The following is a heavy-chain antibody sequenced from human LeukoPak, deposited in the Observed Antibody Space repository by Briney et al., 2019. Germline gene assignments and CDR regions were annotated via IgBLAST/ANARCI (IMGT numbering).Heavy chain of an antibody. J-gene: IGHJ4*02. CDR1: GYSFTTYW. CDR2: IYLGDSKT. D-gene: IGHD3-22*01. CDR3: ARSGSGYYYDY. Sequence: EEPLKISCKGSGYSFTTYWIAWVRQMPGKGLEWMGIIYLGDSKTIYSPTFQGQVTISADKSISTAYLQWSSLKASDTAMYYCARSGSGYYYDYWGQGTLVTVSS. V-gene: IGHV5-51*01.